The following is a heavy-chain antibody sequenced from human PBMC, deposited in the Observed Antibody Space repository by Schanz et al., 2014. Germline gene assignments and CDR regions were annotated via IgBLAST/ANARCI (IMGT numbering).Heavy chain of an antibody. J-gene: IGHJ4*02. CDR2: MQPDSGKT. CDR1: GYTFTSHG. CDR3: ARGPLGTSR. D-gene: IGHD5-12*01. Sequence: QVQLVQSGAEVKKPGASVKVSCKASGYTFTSHGISWVRQAPGQGLEWMGWMQPDSGKTHYAEKFQGRVTMTTDTSTSTSYMDVSSLRSEDTAVYYCARGPLGTSRWGQGTLVTVSS. V-gene: IGHV1-18*01.